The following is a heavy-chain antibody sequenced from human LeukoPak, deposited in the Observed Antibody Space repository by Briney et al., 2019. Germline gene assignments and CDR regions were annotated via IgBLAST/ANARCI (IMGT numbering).Heavy chain of an antibody. J-gene: IGHJ4*02. D-gene: IGHD2-21*02. CDR2: ISYSGST. CDR1: GGSISSSSYY. Sequence: SETLSLTCTVSGGSISSSSYYWGWIRQPPGKGLEWIGSISYSGSTYYNPSLKSRVTISVDTSKNQFSLQLSSVTTADTAVYYCARLRVTTAIYLFDYWGQGTLVTVSS. CDR3: ARLRVTTAIYLFDY. V-gene: IGHV4-39*01.